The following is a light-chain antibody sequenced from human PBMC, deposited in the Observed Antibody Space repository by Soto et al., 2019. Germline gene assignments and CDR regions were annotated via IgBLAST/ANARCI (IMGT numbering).Light chain of an antibody. CDR2: SDT. Sequence: QAVVTQSPSASGTPGQRVTISWSGSSSNIGSNYVYWYRQLPGTAPKLLIYSDTQRPSGVPDRFSGSKSGTSASLAISGLRSEDEADYYCSAWDGSLSGRVFGGGTKLTVL. CDR3: SAWDGSLSGRV. CDR1: SSNIGSNY. J-gene: IGLJ2*01. V-gene: IGLV1-47*02.